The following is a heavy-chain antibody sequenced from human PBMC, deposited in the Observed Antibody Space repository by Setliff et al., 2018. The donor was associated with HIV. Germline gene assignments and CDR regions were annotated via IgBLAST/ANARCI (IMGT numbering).Heavy chain of an antibody. Sequence: SETLSLTCAVYGGSFSAYYWSWIRQPAGKGLEWIGRIYTSGSTNYNPSLKSRVTMSVDTSKNQFSLKLSSVTAADTAVYYCARETFRLALYTYNWFDPWGQGTLVTVSS. CDR1: GGSFSAYY. V-gene: IGHV4-4*07. CDR3: ARETFRLALYTYNWFDP. J-gene: IGHJ5*02. CDR2: IYTSGST. D-gene: IGHD2-8*02.